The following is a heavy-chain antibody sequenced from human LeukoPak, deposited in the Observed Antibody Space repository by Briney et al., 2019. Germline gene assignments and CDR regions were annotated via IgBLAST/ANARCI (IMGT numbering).Heavy chain of an antibody. CDR1: GFTFDDYG. CDR2: INWNGGST. CDR3: AKDGYYYDSSGYYPY. Sequence: GGSLRLSCAASGFTFDDYGMSWVRQAPGKGLEWVSGINWNGGSTGYADSVKGRFTISRDNSKNTLYLQMNSLRAEDTAVYYCAKDGYYYDSSGYYPYWGQGTLVTVSS. V-gene: IGHV3-20*04. D-gene: IGHD3-22*01. J-gene: IGHJ4*02.